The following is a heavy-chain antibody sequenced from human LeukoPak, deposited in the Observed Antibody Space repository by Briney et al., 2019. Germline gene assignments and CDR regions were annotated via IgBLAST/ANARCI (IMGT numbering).Heavy chain of an antibody. CDR2: IVGSSST. D-gene: IGHD6-13*01. CDR3: ASIGAGSSRDY. CDR1: GFIFSHFA. V-gene: IGHV3-69-1*01. J-gene: IGHJ4*02. Sequence: GGSLRHSCPASGFIFSHFAMPWVRQAPWKGLAWVSSIVGSSSTHYADALKGRFTISRDNAKNSLYLQMNSLRAEDTAVYYCASIGAGSSRDYWGQGTLVTVSS.